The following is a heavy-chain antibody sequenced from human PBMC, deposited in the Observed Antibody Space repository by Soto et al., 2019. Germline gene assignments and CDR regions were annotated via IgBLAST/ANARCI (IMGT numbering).Heavy chain of an antibody. CDR3: AHRGYGDYPRDNWFDP. V-gene: IGHV2-5*01. D-gene: IGHD4-17*01. CDR2: IYWNDDE. Sequence: QITLKESGPTLVKPTQTLTLTCTFSGFSLNTGGAGVGWIRQPPGKALEWLALIYWNDDERYSPSLKSKLTITKDASKNQVVLTITNMDPVDTATYYCAHRGYGDYPRDNWFDPWGQGTLVTVSS. J-gene: IGHJ5*02. CDR1: GFSLNTGGAG.